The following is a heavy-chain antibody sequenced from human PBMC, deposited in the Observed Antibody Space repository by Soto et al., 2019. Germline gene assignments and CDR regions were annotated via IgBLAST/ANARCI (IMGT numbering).Heavy chain of an antibody. Sequence: GGSLRLSCAASGFTFSNAWMSWVRQAPGKGLEWVGRIKSKTDGGTTDYAAPVKGRSTISRDDSKNTLYLQMNSLKTEDTAVYYCTTDGGYVGSGSCYHIGDYWGQGTLVTVSS. CDR3: TTDGGYVGSGSCYHIGDY. V-gene: IGHV3-15*01. J-gene: IGHJ4*02. CDR2: IKSKTDGGTT. CDR1: GFTFSNAW. D-gene: IGHD3-10*01.